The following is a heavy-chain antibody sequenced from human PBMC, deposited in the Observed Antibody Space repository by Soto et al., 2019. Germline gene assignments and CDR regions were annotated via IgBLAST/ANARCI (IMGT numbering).Heavy chain of an antibody. J-gene: IGHJ4*02. CDR2: ISSSAGTI. Sequence: QVQLVESGGGLVKPGGSLRLSCAASGLTFSDYYMTWIRQAPGKGLEWVSYISSSAGTISYADSVKGRFTISRDNAKNSLYLQMNSLRAEDTAVYYCARAMYSSKTGFEYWGQGTLVTVSS. V-gene: IGHV3-11*01. CDR3: ARAMYSSKTGFEY. CDR1: GLTFSDYY. D-gene: IGHD6-13*01.